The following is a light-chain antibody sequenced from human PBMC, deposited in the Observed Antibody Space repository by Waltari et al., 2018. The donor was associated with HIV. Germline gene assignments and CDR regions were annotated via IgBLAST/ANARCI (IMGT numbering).Light chain of an antibody. Sequence: DIQMTQSPSSLSASVGDRVTITCQASQDISNYLNWYQQKPGKDPKLLIYDASNLETGVPSRFSGSGSWTDFTFTISSLQPEDIATYYCQQYDNLPPYTFGQGTKLEIK. V-gene: IGKV1-33*01. CDR3: QQYDNLPPYT. CDR2: DAS. J-gene: IGKJ2*01. CDR1: QDISNY.